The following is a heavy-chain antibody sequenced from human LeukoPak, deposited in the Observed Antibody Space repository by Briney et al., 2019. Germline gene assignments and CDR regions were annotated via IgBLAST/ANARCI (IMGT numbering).Heavy chain of an antibody. Sequence: SGGSLRLSCAASGFTFSSYGMHWVRQAPGKGREWVAFIRNDGSNKYYADSVKGRYTIYRDNSKNTLYLQMNSLRAEDTAVYYCESKDIVVVPAGRDRYFDLWGRGTLVTVSS. CDR3: ESKDIVVVPAGRDRYFDL. D-gene: IGHD2-2*01. J-gene: IGHJ2*01. CDR2: IRNDGSNK. CDR1: GFTFSSYG. V-gene: IGHV3-30*02.